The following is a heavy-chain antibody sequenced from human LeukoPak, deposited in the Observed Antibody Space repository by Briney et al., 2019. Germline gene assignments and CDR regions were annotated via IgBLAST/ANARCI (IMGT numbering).Heavy chain of an antibody. CDR3: ARSGSANRVMDV. CDR2: IYYSGST. V-gene: IGHV4-39*01. D-gene: IGHD6-25*01. CDR1: GGSISSSSYY. J-gene: IGHJ6*03. Sequence: PSETLSLTCTISGGSISSSSYYWGWIRQPPGKGLEWIGSIYYSGSTYYNPSLKSRVTISVDTSKNQFSLKLSSVTAADTAVYYCARSGSANRVMDVWGKGTTVTISS.